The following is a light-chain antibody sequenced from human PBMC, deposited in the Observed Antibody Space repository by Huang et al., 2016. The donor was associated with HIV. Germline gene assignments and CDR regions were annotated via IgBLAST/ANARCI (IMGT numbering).Light chain of an antibody. CDR2: QVS. CDR3: MQGTHLFT. J-gene: IGKJ4*01. Sequence: VVLTQSPLYLSVTLGQPASISCRSSQSLIHSNGNPYLNWFQQRPGQSPRSLISQVSRRDSGVPDRFSGSGSGTDFTLKISRVEAEDVGVYYCMQGTHLFTFGGGTRVDIK. V-gene: IGKV2-30*02. CDR1: QSLIHSNGNPY.